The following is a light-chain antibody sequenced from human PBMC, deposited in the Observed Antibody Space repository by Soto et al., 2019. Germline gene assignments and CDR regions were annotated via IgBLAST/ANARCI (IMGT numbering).Light chain of an antibody. J-gene: IGKJ4*01. CDR2: DAS. CDR1: QSVSSY. Sequence: EIVLTQSPATLSLSPGERATLSCRASQSVSSYLAWYQQKPGQAPRLLIYDASNRATGIPARFSGGGSGTDFTLTISSLQSEDFAVYYCQPYNNWPLTFGGGTKVDIK. CDR3: QPYNNWPLT. V-gene: IGKV3-11*01.